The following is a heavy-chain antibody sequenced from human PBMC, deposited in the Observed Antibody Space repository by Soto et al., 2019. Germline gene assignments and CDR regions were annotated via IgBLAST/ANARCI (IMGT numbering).Heavy chain of an antibody. Sequence: SETLSLTCTVSGGSISSYYWSWIRQAPGKGLEWIGYIYYSGSTNYNPSLKSRVTISVDTSKNQFSLKLSSVTAADTAVYYCARRYGWNFDFWGQGTLVTVSS. D-gene: IGHD6-19*01. CDR2: IYYSGST. CDR3: ARRYGWNFDF. CDR1: GGSISSYY. J-gene: IGHJ4*02. V-gene: IGHV4-59*08.